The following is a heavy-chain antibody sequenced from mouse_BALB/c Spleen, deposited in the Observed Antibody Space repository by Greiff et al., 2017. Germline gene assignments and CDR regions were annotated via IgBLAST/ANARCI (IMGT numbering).Heavy chain of an antibody. J-gene: IGHJ1*01. Sequence: QVQLKESGAELVRPGTSVKISCKASGYTFTNYWLGWVKQRPGHGLEWIGDIYPGGGYTNYNEKFKGKATLTADTSSSTAYMQLSSLTSEDSAVYFCARAGYGHWYFDVWGAGTTVTVSS. CDR2: IYPGGGYT. CDR1: GYTFTNYW. V-gene: IGHV1-63*02. CDR3: ARAGYGHWYFDV. D-gene: IGHD1-2*01.